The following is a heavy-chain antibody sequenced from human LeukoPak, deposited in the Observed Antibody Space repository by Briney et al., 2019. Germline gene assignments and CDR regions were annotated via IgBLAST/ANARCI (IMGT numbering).Heavy chain of an antibody. CDR3: VRQRNCDYDY. CDR2: IYLGDSDT. J-gene: IGHJ4*02. CDR1: GYSFSTYW. D-gene: IGHD1-14*01. Sequence: VESLKISCKASGYSFSTYWIGWVRQMPGKVVEWMGIIYLGDSDTSYSPSFQGQVTSSADKSTNTAYLQWSSLKASDTAMYYCVRQRNCDYDYWGQGTLVTVS. V-gene: IGHV5-51*01.